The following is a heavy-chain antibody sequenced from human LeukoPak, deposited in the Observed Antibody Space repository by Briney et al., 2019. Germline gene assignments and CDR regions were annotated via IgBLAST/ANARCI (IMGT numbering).Heavy chain of an antibody. CDR2: IRSKANSYAT. CDR1: GFTFSGSA. J-gene: IGHJ6*02. Sequence: GGSLRLSCAASGFTFSGSAMHWVRQASGKGLEWVGRIRSKANSYATAYAASVKGRFTISRDDSKNTAYLQMNSLRAEDTAVYYCARVPIVVVVAADYYGMDVWGQGTTVTVSS. V-gene: IGHV3-73*01. CDR3: ARVPIVVVVAADYYGMDV. D-gene: IGHD2-15*01.